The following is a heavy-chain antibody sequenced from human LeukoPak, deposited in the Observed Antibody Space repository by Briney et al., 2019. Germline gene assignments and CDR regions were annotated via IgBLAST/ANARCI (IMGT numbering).Heavy chain of an antibody. V-gene: IGHV3-21*01. CDR3: ARDPIRDRGPEHFDY. CDR2: ISSSSSYI. Sequence: GGSLRLSYAASGFTFSSYSMNWVRQAPGKGLEWVSSISSSSSYIYYADSVKGRFTISRDDAKNSLYLQMNSLRAEDTAVYYCARDPIRDRGPEHFDYWGQGTLVTVSS. CDR1: GFTFSSYS. D-gene: IGHD5-24*01. J-gene: IGHJ4*02.